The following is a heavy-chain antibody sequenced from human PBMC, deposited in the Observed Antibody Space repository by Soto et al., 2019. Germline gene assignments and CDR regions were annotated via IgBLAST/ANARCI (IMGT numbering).Heavy chain of an antibody. J-gene: IGHJ6*02. Sequence: GSLRLSCAASGFAFSTYSMNWVRQAPGKGLEWVSSISSSRTYIYYADSVKGRFTISRDNAQNSLYLQMTSLTAEDTAVYFCARDSGSSWQYAGNYYYYPMDVWGQGTTVTVSS. V-gene: IGHV3-21*01. D-gene: IGHD6-13*01. CDR1: GFAFSTYS. CDR2: ISSSRTYI. CDR3: ARDSGSSWQYAGNYYYYPMDV.